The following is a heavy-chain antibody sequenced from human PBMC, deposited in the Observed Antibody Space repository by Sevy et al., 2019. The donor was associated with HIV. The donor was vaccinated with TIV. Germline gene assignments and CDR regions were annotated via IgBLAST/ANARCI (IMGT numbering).Heavy chain of an antibody. J-gene: IGHJ5*02. Sequence: TSVKVSCKASGYTFTSYDINWVRQATGQGLEWMGWMNPNSGNTGYAQKFQGRVTMTRNTSISTAYMELSSLRSEDTAVYYCARVETYSSSWYWFDPWGQGTLVTVSS. CDR2: MNPNSGNT. D-gene: IGHD6-13*01. CDR3: ARVETYSSSWYWFDP. CDR1: GYTFTSYD. V-gene: IGHV1-8*01.